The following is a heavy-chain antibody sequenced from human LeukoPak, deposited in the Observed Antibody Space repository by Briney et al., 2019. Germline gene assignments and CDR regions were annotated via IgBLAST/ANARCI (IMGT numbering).Heavy chain of an antibody. V-gene: IGHV3-15*01. CDR2: IKSKADGETT. D-gene: IGHD6-13*01. CDR3: ARDDAAAGSGEFDY. Sequence: LSLTCAASGFTFSYGWMNWVRQAPGKGLEWVGRIKSKADGETTDYAASVKGRFIFSRDDSRNTVSLQMNSLKTEDTAVYYCARDDAAAGSGEFDYWGQGTLVTVSS. J-gene: IGHJ4*02. CDR1: GFTFSYGW.